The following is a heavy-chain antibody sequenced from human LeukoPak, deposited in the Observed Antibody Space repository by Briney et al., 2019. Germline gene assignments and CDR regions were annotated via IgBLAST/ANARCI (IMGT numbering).Heavy chain of an antibody. CDR2: IKQDGSEK. D-gene: IGHD1-26*01. CDR3: ARVKTGSYYGNDY. CDR1: GFTFSSYW. V-gene: IGHV3-7*03. Sequence: GGSLRLSCAASGFTFSSYWMSWVRQAPGKGLEWVANIKQDGSEKYYVDSVKGRFTISRDNAKNSLYLQMNSLRAEDTAVYYCARVKTGSYYGNDYWGQGTLVTVSS. J-gene: IGHJ4*02.